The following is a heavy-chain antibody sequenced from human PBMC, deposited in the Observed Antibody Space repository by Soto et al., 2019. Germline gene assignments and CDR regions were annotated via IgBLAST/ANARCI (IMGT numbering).Heavy chain of an antibody. J-gene: IGHJ4*02. CDR1: GGSISSSSYY. Sequence: TLSLTCTVSGGSISSSSYYWGWIRQPPGKGLEWIGSIYYSGSTYYNPSLKSRVTISVDTSKNQFSLKLSSVTAADTAIYYCARLTGVFRLVLDYWGQGTQVTVSS. CDR2: IYYSGST. CDR3: ARLTGVFRLVLDY. V-gene: IGHV4-39*01. D-gene: IGHD3-16*01.